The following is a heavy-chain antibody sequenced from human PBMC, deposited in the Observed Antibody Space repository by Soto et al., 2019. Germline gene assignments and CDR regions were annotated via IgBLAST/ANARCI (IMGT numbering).Heavy chain of an antibody. J-gene: IGHJ6*02. CDR2: IYPGVSAT. CDR1: VCTCTDYW. Sequence: GESLNISCSASVCTCTDYWIGWVRLLCEKHLEWMWFIYPGVSATSYRTSFHGHVTITLSKFTSTAYLQWHPLKASDTAMYYCARHISNFRYYYYAMDVWGQGTTGTVSS. CDR3: ARHISNFRYYYYAMDV. V-gene: IGHV5-51*01. D-gene: IGHD4-4*01.